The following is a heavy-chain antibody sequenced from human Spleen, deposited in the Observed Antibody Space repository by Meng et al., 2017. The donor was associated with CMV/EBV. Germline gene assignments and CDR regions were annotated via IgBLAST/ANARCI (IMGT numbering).Heavy chain of an antibody. CDR2: ISGSGGST. V-gene: IGHV3-23*01. CDR1: GFTFSSYA. D-gene: IGHD6-6*01. J-gene: IGHJ3*02. CDR3: AKGVAARPNAFDI. Sequence: GESLKISCAASGFTFSSYAMSWVRQAPGKGLEWVSAISGSGGSTYYADSVKGRFTISRDNSKNTLYLQMSSLRAEDTAVYYCAKGVAARPNAFDIWGQGTMVTVSS.